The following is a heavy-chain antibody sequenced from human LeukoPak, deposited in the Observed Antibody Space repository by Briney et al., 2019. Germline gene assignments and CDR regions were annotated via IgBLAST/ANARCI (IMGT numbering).Heavy chain of an antibody. Sequence: PGESLKISCKGSGYSFTSYWIGWVRQMPGKGLEWTGIIYPGDSDTRYSPSFQGQVTISADKSISTAYLQWSSLKASDTAMYYCARLTGSGRGYYGMDVWGKGTTVTVSS. D-gene: IGHD3-10*01. V-gene: IGHV5-51*01. CDR1: GYSFTSYW. J-gene: IGHJ6*04. CDR3: ARLTGSGRGYYGMDV. CDR2: IYPGDSDT.